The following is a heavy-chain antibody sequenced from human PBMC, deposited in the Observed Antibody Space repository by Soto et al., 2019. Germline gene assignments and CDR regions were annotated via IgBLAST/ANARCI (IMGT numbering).Heavy chain of an antibody. J-gene: IGHJ6*02. CDR1: GGTFSSYA. CDR2: IIPIFGTA. CDR3: AETLITMVRGVIPSDYYYGMDV. D-gene: IGHD3-10*01. Sequence: QVQLVQSGAEVKKPGSSVKVSCKASGGTFSSYAISWVRQAPGQGLEWMGGIIPIFGTANYAQKFQGRVTITADKSTSTAYMELSSLRSEDTAVYHCAETLITMVRGVIPSDYYYGMDVWGQGTTVTVSS. V-gene: IGHV1-69*06.